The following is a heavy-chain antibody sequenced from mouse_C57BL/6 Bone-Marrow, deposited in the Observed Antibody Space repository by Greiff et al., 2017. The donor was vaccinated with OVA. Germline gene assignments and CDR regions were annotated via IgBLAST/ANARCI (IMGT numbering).Heavy chain of an antibody. CDR3: ARQGSYYDYDHYYAMDY. CDR1: GFTFSDYY. J-gene: IGHJ4*01. V-gene: IGHV5-12*01. Sequence: EVQLVESGGGLVQPGGSLKLSCAASGFTFSDYYMYWVRQTPEKRLEWVAYISNGGGSTYYPYTVKGRFTISRDNAKNTLYLQMSRLKSEDTAMYYCARQGSYYDYDHYYAMDYWGQGTSVTVSS. CDR2: ISNGGGST. D-gene: IGHD2-4*01.